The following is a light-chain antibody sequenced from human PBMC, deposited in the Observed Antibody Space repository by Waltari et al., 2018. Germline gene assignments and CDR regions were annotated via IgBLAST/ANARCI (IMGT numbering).Light chain of an antibody. CDR3: QSYDSSLSAVV. CDR1: SSNLGAGYD. J-gene: IGLJ2*01. V-gene: IGLV1-40*01. CDR2: GNS. Sequence: QSVLTQPPSVYGAPGPRVTIPCPGSSSNLGAGYDVHWYPQLPGTAPKLLIHGNSNRPSGVPDRFSGSKSGTSASLAITGLQAEDEADYYCQSYDSSLSAVVFGGGTKLTVL.